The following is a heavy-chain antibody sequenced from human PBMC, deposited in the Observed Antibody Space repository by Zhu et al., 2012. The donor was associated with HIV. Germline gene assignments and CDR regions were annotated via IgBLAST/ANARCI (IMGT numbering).Heavy chain of an antibody. V-gene: IGHV4-34*01. CDR3: ARVLLWFGESSEAGYYFDS. Sequence: QVQLQQWGAGLLKPSETLSLTCAVYGGSLSGYYWSWIRQPPGKGLEWIGEINHSGSTNYNPSLKSRLTMSVDTSKNQFSLKLSSVTAADTALYYCARVLLWFGESSEAGYYFDSWGQGTLVTVSS. CDR1: GGSLSGYY. J-gene: IGHJ4*02. CDR2: INHSGST. D-gene: IGHD3-10*01.